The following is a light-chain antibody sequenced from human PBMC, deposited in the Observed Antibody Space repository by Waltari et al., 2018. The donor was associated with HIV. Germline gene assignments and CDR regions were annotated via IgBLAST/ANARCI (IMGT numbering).Light chain of an antibody. CDR3: QQYGSSPFT. Sequence: EIVLTQSPGTLSLYPGESATLSCRASQRVSSSYLAWYQQKPGQAPRLLIYGASSRATGIPDRFSGSGSGTDFTLTISRLEPEDFAVYYCQQYGSSPFTFGPGTKVDIK. J-gene: IGKJ3*01. V-gene: IGKV3-20*01. CDR1: QRVSSSY. CDR2: GAS.